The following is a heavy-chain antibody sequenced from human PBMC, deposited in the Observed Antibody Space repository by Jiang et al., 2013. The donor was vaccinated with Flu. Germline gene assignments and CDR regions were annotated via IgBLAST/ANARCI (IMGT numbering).Heavy chain of an antibody. V-gene: IGHV3-30-3*01. D-gene: IGHD2-2*01. Sequence: VQLLESGGGVVQPGRSLRLSCAASGFTFSTYAMHWVRQAPGKGLEWVAVISNDGTNKYFPDSVKGRFTISRDNSKNMVFLQMNSLRAEDTAVYYCARARGYCSSTSCYGTDWGQGTRGHRL. CDR2: ISNDGTNK. CDR1: GFTFSTYA. J-gene: IGHJ4*02. CDR3: ARARGYCSSTSCYGTD.